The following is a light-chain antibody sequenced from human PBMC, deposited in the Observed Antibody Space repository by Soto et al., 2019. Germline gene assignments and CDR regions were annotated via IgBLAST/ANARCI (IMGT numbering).Light chain of an antibody. CDR3: QQYNSYPWT. CDR2: DAS. Sequence: DIQMTQSPSTLSASVGDRVTITCRASQSISSWLDWYQQKPGKAPKLLIYDASSLESGVPSRFSGSGSGTEFTLTISSLQHDDFATYYCQQYNSYPWTFGQGTKVEIK. CDR1: QSISSW. V-gene: IGKV1-5*01. J-gene: IGKJ1*01.